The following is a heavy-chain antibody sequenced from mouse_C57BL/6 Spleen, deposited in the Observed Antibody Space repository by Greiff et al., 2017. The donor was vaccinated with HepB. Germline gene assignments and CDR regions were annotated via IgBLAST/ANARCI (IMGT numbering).Heavy chain of an antibody. CDR2: IDPNSGGT. CDR3: ARDGDGYQRGLYYAMDY. Sequence: QVQLQQPGAELVKPGASVKLSCKASGYTFTSYWMHWVKQRPGRGLEWIGRIDPNSGGTKYNEKFKSKATLTVDKPSSTAYMQLSSLTSEDSAVYDCARDGDGYQRGLYYAMDYWGQGTSVTVSS. CDR1: GYTFTSYW. V-gene: IGHV1-72*01. J-gene: IGHJ4*01. D-gene: IGHD2-3*01.